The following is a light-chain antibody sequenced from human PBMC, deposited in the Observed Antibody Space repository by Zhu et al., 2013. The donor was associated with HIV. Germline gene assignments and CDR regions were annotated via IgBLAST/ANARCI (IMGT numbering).Light chain of an antibody. CDR1: QSISSTY. V-gene: IGKV3-20*01. J-gene: IGKJ1*01. CDR3: QQYGSSPXT. CDR2: GTS. Sequence: EIVLTQSPGTLSLSPGERATLSCRASQSISSTYLAWYQQRPGQAPRLLIYGTSSRAYGIPDRFSGWGTGTDFTLTISRLEPEDFAVYYCQQYGSSPXTFGQGTKVEIK.